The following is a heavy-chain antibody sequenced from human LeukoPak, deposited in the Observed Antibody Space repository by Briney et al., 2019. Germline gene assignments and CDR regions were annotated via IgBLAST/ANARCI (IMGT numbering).Heavy chain of an antibody. J-gene: IGHJ5*02. Sequence: SETLSLTCAVYGGSFSGYYWSWIRQPPGKGLEWIGEINHSGSTNYNPSLKSRVTISVDTSKNQFSLKLSSVTAADTAVYYCARGITIFGVVIIRNWFDPWGQGTLVTVSS. CDR3: ARGITIFGVVIIRNWFDP. CDR2: INHSGST. CDR1: GGSFSGYY. D-gene: IGHD3-3*01. V-gene: IGHV4-34*01.